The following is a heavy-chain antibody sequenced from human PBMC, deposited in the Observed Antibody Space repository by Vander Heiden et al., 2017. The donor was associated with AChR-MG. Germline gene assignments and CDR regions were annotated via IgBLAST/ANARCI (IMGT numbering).Heavy chain of an antibody. J-gene: IGHJ5*02. CDR3: AKDRDSSGWLNWFDP. Sequence: VHLVESGGGVVQPGRSLRLSWPAPAFTLRGYGMHWVRQAPGKGLEWVAVISYDGSNKYYADSVKGRFTISRDNSKNTLYLQMNSLRAGDTAVYYCAKDRDSSGWLNWFDPWGQGTLVTVSS. CDR2: ISYDGSNK. V-gene: IGHV3-30*18. D-gene: IGHD6-19*01. CDR1: AFTLRGYG.